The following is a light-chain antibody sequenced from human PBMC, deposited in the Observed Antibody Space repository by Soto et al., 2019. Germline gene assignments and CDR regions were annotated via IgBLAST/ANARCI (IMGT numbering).Light chain of an antibody. CDR1: SSDVGAHNL. V-gene: IGLV2-14*01. Sequence: QSVLTQPASVSGSPGQSITISCSGTSSDVGAHNLVSWYQQHPGRPPKLMIYAVSNRPSGVSNRFSGSKSGNTASLTISGLQAEDEADYYCCSPTTRDSHIFGSGTKVTVL. CDR3: CSPTTRDSHI. J-gene: IGLJ1*01. CDR2: AVS.